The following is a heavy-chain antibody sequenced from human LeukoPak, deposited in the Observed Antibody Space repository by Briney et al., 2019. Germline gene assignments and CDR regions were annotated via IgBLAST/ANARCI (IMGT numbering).Heavy chain of an antibody. Sequence: GSLRLSCAASGFTFSTSWMSWVRQTPGKGLEWVASIKQDGSQTYYVDSVKGRFTISRDNAKNSLYLQMNSLRVEDTAVYYCARGYTSSPNWFDPWGQGTLVTVSS. D-gene: IGHD6-13*01. V-gene: IGHV3-7*04. CDR3: ARGYTSSPNWFDP. J-gene: IGHJ5*02. CDR2: IKQDGSQT. CDR1: GFTFSTSW.